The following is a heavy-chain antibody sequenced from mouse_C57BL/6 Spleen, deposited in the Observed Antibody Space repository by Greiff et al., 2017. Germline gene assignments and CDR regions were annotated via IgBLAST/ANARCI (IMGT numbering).Heavy chain of an antibody. Sequence: VQLKESGPELVKPGASVKISCKASGYSFTDYNMNWVKQSNGKSLEWIGVINPNYGTTSYNQKFKGKATLTVDQSSSTAYMQLNSLTSEDSAVYYCARIDDGYYRDAMDYWGQGTSVTVSS. CDR1: GYSFTDYN. V-gene: IGHV1-39*01. CDR3: ARIDDGYYRDAMDY. J-gene: IGHJ4*01. D-gene: IGHD2-3*01. CDR2: INPNYGTT.